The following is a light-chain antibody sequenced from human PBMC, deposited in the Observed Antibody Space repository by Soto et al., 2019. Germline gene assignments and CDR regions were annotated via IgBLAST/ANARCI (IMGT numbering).Light chain of an antibody. J-gene: IGLJ3*02. Sequence: QSALTQPASVSASPGQSITISCTGTSSDVGGYKFVSWYQHHPGKAPKLMIYEVNNRPSGVSNRFSGSKSGNTASLTISGLPPEDEADYYCLSYTSDNTRVFGGGTKLTVL. CDR3: LSYTSDNTRV. CDR2: EVN. CDR1: SSDVGGYKF. V-gene: IGLV2-14*01.